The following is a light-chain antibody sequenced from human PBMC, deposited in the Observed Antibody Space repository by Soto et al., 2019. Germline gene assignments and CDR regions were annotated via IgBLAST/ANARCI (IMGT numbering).Light chain of an antibody. CDR3: SSYTRSSSLV. Sequence: QSALTQPASVSGSPGQSITISCTGTSSDVGGYNYVSWYQQHPGKAPKLMIYEVSNRPSGVSNRFSGSKSGNTASLSISGLQADDEADYYCSSYTRSSSLVFGTGTKLTVL. V-gene: IGLV2-14*01. CDR1: SSDVGGYNY. J-gene: IGLJ1*01. CDR2: EVS.